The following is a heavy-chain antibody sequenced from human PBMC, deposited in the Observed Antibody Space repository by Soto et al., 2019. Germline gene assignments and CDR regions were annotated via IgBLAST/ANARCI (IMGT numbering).Heavy chain of an antibody. CDR1: GGTFSDYA. CDR2: IVPRFGSP. D-gene: IGHD3-16*01. J-gene: IGHJ6*02. CDR3: ARDRIQLRLGKYSFSGRDV. V-gene: IGHV1-69*06. Sequence: QVQLVQSGAEMRKPGSSLRVSCKASGGTFSDYAFSWVRQAPGQGLEWMGGIVPRFGSPNYAQKFGGRVTITADTSTSTVYREMGGLGIADTAVYFCARDRIQLRLGKYSFSGRDVWGQGTTITVSS.